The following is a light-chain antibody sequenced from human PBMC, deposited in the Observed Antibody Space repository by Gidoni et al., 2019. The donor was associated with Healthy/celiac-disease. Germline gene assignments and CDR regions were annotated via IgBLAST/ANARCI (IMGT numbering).Light chain of an antibody. CDR1: QGISNS. CDR3: QQYYNNPWT. Sequence: DIQMTQSPSSLSASVGDRVTITCRASQGISNSLAWYQQNPGKAPKLLLYAASRLESGVPSRFSGSASGTAYTLTVSSLQPEDFASYYCQQYYNNPWTFGQGTKVEIK. V-gene: IGKV1-NL1*01. J-gene: IGKJ1*01. CDR2: AAS.